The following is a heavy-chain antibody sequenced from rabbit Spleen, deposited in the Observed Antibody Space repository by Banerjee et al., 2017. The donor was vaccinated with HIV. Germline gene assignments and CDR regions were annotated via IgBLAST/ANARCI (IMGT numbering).Heavy chain of an antibody. J-gene: IGHJ4*01. CDR3: ARDLVAVIGWNFNL. D-gene: IGHD1-1*01. CDR1: GFDLSSYG. V-gene: IGHV1S45*01. CDR2: INTVTGKT. Sequence: QEQLKETGGGLVQPGGSLTLSCKASGFDLSSYGMSWVRQAPGKGLEWIACINTVTGKTVYASWAKGRFIMSRTSSTTVTLQMTSLTAADTATYFCARDLVAVIGWNFNLWGPGTLVTVS.